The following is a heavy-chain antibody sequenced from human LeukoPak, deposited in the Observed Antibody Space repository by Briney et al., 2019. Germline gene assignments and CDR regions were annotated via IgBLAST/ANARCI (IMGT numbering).Heavy chain of an antibody. D-gene: IGHD6-19*01. Sequence: GGSLRLSCAASGFTFSSYGMSWVRQAPGKGLEWVSAISGSGGSTYYADSVKGRFTISRDNSKNTLYLQMNSLRAEDTAVYYCARDGVAVGDYWGQGTLATVSS. CDR2: ISGSGGST. CDR1: GFTFSSYG. CDR3: ARDGVAVGDY. J-gene: IGHJ4*02. V-gene: IGHV3-23*01.